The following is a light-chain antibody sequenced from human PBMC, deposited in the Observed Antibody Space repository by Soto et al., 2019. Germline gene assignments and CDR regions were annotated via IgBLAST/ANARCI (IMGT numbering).Light chain of an antibody. CDR2: SHN. CDR3: AAWDDGLSGPV. J-gene: IGLJ3*02. Sequence: QSVLTQPPSASGTPGQRVTISCSGSTSNIGRNVVNWYQQLPGPAHKLLIYSHNQRPSGVPDRFSGSKSGTSASLAISGLQSEDEADYYCAAWDDGLSGPVFGGGTKVTVL. CDR1: TSNIGRNV. V-gene: IGLV1-44*01.